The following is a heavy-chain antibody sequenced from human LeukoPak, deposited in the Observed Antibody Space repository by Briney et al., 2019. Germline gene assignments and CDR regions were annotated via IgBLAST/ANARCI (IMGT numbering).Heavy chain of an antibody. Sequence: ASVKVSCKASGYTFTVYFMHWVRQAAGQRLEWMGWINPNSSGTNYAQKFQGRVTMTRATSISTAYMELSRLRSDDTAVYYCARELNYDSSGYYFDYWGQGTLVTVSS. CDR3: ARELNYDSSGYYFDY. V-gene: IGHV1-2*02. CDR2: INPNSSGT. CDR1: GYTFTVYF. J-gene: IGHJ4*02. D-gene: IGHD3-22*01.